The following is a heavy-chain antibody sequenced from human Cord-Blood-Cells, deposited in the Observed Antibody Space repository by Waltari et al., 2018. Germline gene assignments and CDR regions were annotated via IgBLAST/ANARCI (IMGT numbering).Heavy chain of an antibody. J-gene: IGHJ5*02. CDR3: AAGMAAAGTRWFDP. V-gene: IGHV4-39*01. Sequence: QLQLQESGPGLVKPSETLSLTCTVSGGSISSSSYYWGWIRQPPGKGLEWIGSIYYSGRTYYNPSLMSRVTISGDTSKNQFSLKLSSVTAADTAVYYGAAGMAAAGTRWFDPWGQGTLVTVSS. CDR2: IYYSGRT. D-gene: IGHD6-13*01. CDR1: GGSISSSSYY.